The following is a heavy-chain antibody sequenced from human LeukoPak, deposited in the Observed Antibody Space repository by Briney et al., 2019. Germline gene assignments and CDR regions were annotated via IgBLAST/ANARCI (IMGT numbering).Heavy chain of an antibody. D-gene: IGHD3-10*01. CDR2: TYYRSKWYN. J-gene: IGHJ4*02. V-gene: IGHV6-1*01. Sequence: SQTLSLTCAISGDSASSNSAAWNWIRQSPSRGLEWLGRTYYRSKWYNDYAVCVKSRITINPDTSKNQFSLQLNPVTPEDTAVYYCARDRYYDGSGSSYYFDYWGQGTLVTVSS. CDR3: ARDRYYDGSGSSYYFDY. CDR1: GDSASSNSAA.